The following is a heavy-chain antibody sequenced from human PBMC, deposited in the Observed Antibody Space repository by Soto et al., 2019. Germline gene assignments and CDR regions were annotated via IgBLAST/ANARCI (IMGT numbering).Heavy chain of an antibody. CDR3: ARVLNYYDSSGYYISWFDP. Sequence: SETLSLTCTVSGGSISSGGCYWSWIRQHPEKGLEWIGYIYCSGSTYYNPSLKSRVTISVDTSKNQFSLKLSSVTAADTAVYYCARVLNYYDSSGYYISWFDPWGQGTLVTVSS. CDR2: IYCSGST. V-gene: IGHV4-31*02. CDR1: GGSISSGGCY. J-gene: IGHJ5*02. D-gene: IGHD3-22*01.